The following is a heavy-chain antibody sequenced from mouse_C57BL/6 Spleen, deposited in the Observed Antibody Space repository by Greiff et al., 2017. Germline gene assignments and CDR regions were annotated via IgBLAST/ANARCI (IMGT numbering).Heavy chain of an antibody. V-gene: IGHV1-80*01. Sequence: QVQLQQSGAELVKPGASVKISCKASGYAFSSYWMNWVKQRPGKGLEWIGQIYPGDGDTNYNGKFKGKATLTADKSSSTAYMQLSSLTSEDAAVYVCARAYYRKGFDYWGQGTTLTVSS. D-gene: IGHD2-14*01. J-gene: IGHJ2*01. CDR2: IYPGDGDT. CDR1: GYAFSSYW. CDR3: ARAYYRKGFDY.